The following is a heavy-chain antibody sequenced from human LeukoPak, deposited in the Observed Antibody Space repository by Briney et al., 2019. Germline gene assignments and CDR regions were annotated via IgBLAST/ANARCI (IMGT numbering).Heavy chain of an antibody. V-gene: IGHV4-34*01. CDR1: GGSFSGYY. D-gene: IGHD2-2*01. CDR2: INHSGST. Sequence: SETLSLTCAAYGGSFSGYYWSWIRQPPGKGLEWIGEINHSGSTNYNPSLKSRVSISVDTSKSQFYLILSSVTAADTAVYYCAKGSEYQRDAFDIWGQGTMVTVSS. CDR3: AKGSEYQRDAFDI. J-gene: IGHJ3*02.